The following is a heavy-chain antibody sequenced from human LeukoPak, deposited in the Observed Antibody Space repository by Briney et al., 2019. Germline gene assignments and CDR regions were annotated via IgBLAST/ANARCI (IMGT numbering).Heavy chain of an antibody. J-gene: IGHJ6*03. V-gene: IGHV3-43*01. CDR2: ISWDGGST. D-gene: IGHD6-6*01. CDR1: GFTFDDYT. Sequence: GGSLRLSRAASGFTFDDYTMHWVRQAPGKGLEWVSLISWDGGSTYYADSVKGRFTISRDNSKNSLYLQMNSLRTEDTALYYCAKDIGYSSSSYYMDVWGKGTTVTVSS. CDR3: AKDIGYSSSSYYMDV.